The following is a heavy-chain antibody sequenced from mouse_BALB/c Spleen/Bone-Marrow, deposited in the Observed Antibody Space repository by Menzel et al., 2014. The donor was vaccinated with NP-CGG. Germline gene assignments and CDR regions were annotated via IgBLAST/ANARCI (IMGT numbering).Heavy chain of an antibody. CDR3: AGITTVDY. Sequence: DVQLVGSGGGLVKPGGSLKLSCAASGFTFSGYAMSWVRQTPEKRLEWVASISSGGTTYYPDSVKGRFTISRDNARNILYLQMSSLRSEDTAMYYCAGITTVDYWGQGTSVTVSS. D-gene: IGHD1-1*01. V-gene: IGHV5-6-5*01. CDR2: ISSGGTT. CDR1: GFTFSGYA. J-gene: IGHJ4*01.